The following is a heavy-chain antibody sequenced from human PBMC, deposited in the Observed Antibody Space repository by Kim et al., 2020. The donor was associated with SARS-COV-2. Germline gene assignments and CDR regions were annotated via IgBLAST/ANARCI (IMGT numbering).Heavy chain of an antibody. CDR2: IYSGGST. J-gene: IGHJ3*02. CDR3: ARGCSGGSCYSGRDAFDI. V-gene: IGHV3-53*01. Sequence: GGSLRLSCAASGFTVSSHYMSWVRQAPGKGLEWVSVIYSGGSTYYADSVKGRFTISRDNSKNTLYLQMNSLRAEDTAVYYCARGCSGGSCYSGRDAFDIWGQGTMVTVSS. CDR1: GFTVSSHY. D-gene: IGHD2-15*01.